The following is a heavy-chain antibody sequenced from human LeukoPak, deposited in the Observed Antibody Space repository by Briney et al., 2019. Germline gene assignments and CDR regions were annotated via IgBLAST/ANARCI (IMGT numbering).Heavy chain of an antibody. Sequence: PSETLSLTCTISGGSISSYYWSWVRQPPGKGLEWIGYIYYSGSTNYNPSLKSRVAISVDTSKNQFSLKLSSVTAADTAVYYCARGYDSGAYYFFDYWGQGTLVTVSS. V-gene: IGHV4-59*01. CDR2: IYYSGST. J-gene: IGHJ4*02. CDR3: ARGYDSGAYYFFDY. CDR1: GGSISSYY. D-gene: IGHD3-22*01.